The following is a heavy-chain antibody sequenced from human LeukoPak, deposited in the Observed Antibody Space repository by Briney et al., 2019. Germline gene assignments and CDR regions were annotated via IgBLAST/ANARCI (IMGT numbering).Heavy chain of an antibody. CDR2: INSDGTDT. V-gene: IGHV3-74*01. CDR3: ARGSSGYFTGVDR. J-gene: IGHJ4*02. Sequence: GGSLRLSCATSGFRFSGHWMHWVRQAPGKGLVWLARINSDGTDTDYAASVKGRFTISRDNAKNTLFLQLHSLRVEDTALYYCARGSSGYFTGVDRWGQGTLVSVSS. D-gene: IGHD3-22*01. CDR1: GFRFSGHW.